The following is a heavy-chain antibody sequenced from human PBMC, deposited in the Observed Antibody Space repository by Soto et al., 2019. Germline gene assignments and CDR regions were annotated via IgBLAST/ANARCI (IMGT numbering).Heavy chain of an antibody. CDR2: ISWDSGSI. CDR3: ARVNDYGDYSWFDP. D-gene: IGHD4-17*01. V-gene: IGHV3-9*01. CDR1: GFTFDNYA. J-gene: IGHJ5*02. Sequence: LRLSCAASGFTFDNYAMHWVRQAPGKGLEWVSGISWDSGSIDYADSVRGRFTISRDNARNSLYLRMSSLRPEDTALYYCARVNDYGDYSWFDPWGQGTLVTVSS.